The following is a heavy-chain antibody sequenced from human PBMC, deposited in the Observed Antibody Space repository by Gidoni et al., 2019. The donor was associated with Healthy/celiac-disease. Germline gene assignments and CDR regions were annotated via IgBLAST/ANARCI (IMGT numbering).Heavy chain of an antibody. Sequence: QVQLQESGPGLVKPSEPLSLPCTVSGGSVSSGSYYWSWIRQPPGKGLEWIGYIYYSGSTNYNPSLKSRVTISVDTSKNQFSLKLSSVTAADTAVYYCARSRITMVRGVRKYYFDYWGQGTLVTVSS. CDR1: GGSVSSGSYY. J-gene: IGHJ4*02. CDR3: ARSRITMVRGVRKYYFDY. CDR2: IYYSGST. V-gene: IGHV4-61*01. D-gene: IGHD3-10*01.